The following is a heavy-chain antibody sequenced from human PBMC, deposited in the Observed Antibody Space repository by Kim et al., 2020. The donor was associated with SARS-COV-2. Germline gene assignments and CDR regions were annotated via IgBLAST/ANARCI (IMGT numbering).Heavy chain of an antibody. J-gene: IGHJ3*02. Sequence: GESLKISCKGSGYTFTSYWISWVRQMPGKDLEWMGIIYPGYSDTRYSPSFQGQVTLADDKSLSIAFLQWNSLKASDTARYYCSRGQAGGTLRGAFNIWGHGTMGSVSS. CDR3: SRGQAGGTLRGAFNI. CDR2: IYPGYSDT. V-gene: IGHV5-51*01. D-gene: IGHD6-13*01. CDR1: GYTFTSYW.